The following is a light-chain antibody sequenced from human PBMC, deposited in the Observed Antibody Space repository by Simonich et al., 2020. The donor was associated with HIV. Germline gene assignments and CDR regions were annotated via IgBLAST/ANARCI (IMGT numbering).Light chain of an antibody. J-gene: IGKJ1*01. CDR2: WAS. CDR3: QQYYTTPWT. V-gene: IGKV4-1*01. Sequence: DIVMTQSPDSLAVSLGERATINCKSIQSVFYSSKNKNYLAWDQQKPGQPPKLLIYWASTRESGVPDRFSCSGSGTDFTLTISSLQAEDVAVYYCQQYYTTPWTFGQGTKVEI. CDR1: QSVFYSSKNKNY.